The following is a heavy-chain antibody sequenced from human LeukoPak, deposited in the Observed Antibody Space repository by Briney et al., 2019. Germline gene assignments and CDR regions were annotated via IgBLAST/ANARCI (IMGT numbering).Heavy chain of an antibody. V-gene: IGHV1-18*01. D-gene: IGHD4-17*01. CDR1: GYTFTSYG. Sequence: ASVKVSCKASGYTFTSYGISWVRQAPGHGLEWMGWISAYNGNTNYAQKLQGRVTMTTDTSTSTAYMELRSLRSDDTAVYYCAREAVTVLRYFYNGMDVGGQGTTVTVSS. CDR2: ISAYNGNT. CDR3: AREAVTVLRYFYNGMDV. J-gene: IGHJ6*02.